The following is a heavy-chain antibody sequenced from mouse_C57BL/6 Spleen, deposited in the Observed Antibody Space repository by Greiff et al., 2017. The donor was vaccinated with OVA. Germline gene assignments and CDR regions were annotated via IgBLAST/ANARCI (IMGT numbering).Heavy chain of an antibody. CDR3: ARIPPYDYDGYYYAMDY. CDR2: ISSGGSYT. Sequence: EVKLMESGGDLVKPGGSLKLSCAASGFTFSSYGMSWVRQTPDKRLEWVATISSGGSYTYYPDSVKGRFTISRDNAKNTLYLQMSSLKSEDTAMYYCARIPPYDYDGYYYAMDYWGQGTSVTVSS. D-gene: IGHD2-4*01. V-gene: IGHV5-6*01. J-gene: IGHJ4*01. CDR1: GFTFSSYG.